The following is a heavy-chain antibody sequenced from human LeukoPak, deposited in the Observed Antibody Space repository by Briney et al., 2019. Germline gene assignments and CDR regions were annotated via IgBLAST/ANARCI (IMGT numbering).Heavy chain of an antibody. CDR1: GGSFSGYY. CDR2: INHSGST. CDR3: ASCYGDYQCLNFFDY. Sequence: SETLYLTCAVYGGSFSGYYWSWLRQPPGKGLEWIGEINHSGSTNYNPSLKSRVTISVDTSKNQFSLKLSSVTAADTAVYYCASCYGDYQCLNFFDYWGQGTLVTVSS. J-gene: IGHJ4*02. V-gene: IGHV4-34*01. D-gene: IGHD4-17*01.